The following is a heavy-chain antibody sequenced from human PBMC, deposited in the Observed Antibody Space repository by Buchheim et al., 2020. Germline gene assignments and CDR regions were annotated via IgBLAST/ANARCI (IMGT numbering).Heavy chain of an antibody. CDR1: GFTFSSNW. V-gene: IGHV3-74*01. Sequence: DEQLVESGGGLVQPGGSLRLSCAASGFTFSSNWMHWVRRGPGKGLVWVARINSDGSSTSYADSVKGRFTISRDNAKNTRYLQMNSLRAEDTAVYSCVGGAPFEYWGQGSL. J-gene: IGHJ4*02. CDR3: VGGAPFEY. CDR2: INSDGSST.